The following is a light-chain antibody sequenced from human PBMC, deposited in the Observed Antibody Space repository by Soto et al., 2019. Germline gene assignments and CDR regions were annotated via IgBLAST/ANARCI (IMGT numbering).Light chain of an antibody. CDR3: QQRSNWPPYT. J-gene: IGKJ2*01. V-gene: IGKV3-11*01. CDR1: QRVTSY. Sequence: EIVLTQSPATLSLSPGERATLSSRASQRVTSYLAWYKQKPGQAPRLLIYDASNRATGIPARFSGSGSGTDFTLTISSLEPEDFAVYYCQQRSNWPPYTFGQGTKLEIK. CDR2: DAS.